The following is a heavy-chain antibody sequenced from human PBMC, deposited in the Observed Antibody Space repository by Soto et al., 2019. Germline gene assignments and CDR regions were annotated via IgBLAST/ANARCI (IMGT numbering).Heavy chain of an antibody. CDR2: IYYSGST. V-gene: IGHV4-59*01. Sequence: PSETLSLTCTVAGGSISSYYWSWIRRPPGKGLEWSGYIYYSGSTNYNPSLKSRVTISVDTSKNQFSLKLSSVTAADTAVYYCARDRVYGSGSSPPEWYYYYGMDVWGQGTTVTVSS. CDR1: GGSISSYY. CDR3: ARDRVYGSGSSPPEWYYYYGMDV. D-gene: IGHD3-10*01. J-gene: IGHJ6*02.